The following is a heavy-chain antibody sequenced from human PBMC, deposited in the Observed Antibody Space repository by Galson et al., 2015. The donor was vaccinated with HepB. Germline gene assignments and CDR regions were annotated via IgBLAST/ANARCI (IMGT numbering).Heavy chain of an antibody. Sequence: SLRLSCAASGFIFSTYNMNWVRQAPGRGLEWVSLITSDNYIYYADSVKGRFTISRDNAKNSLYLQMDSLRAEDTAVYYCARDLSSGWYVEYWGQGTLVTVSP. J-gene: IGHJ4*02. CDR2: ITSDNYI. D-gene: IGHD6-19*01. V-gene: IGHV3-21*01. CDR1: GFIFSTYN. CDR3: ARDLSSGWYVEY.